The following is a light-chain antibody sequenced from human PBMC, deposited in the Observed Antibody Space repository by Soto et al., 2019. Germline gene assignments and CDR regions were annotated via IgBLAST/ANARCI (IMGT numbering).Light chain of an antibody. CDR3: QSYDSSLSGSV. J-gene: IGLJ2*01. CDR2: EVN. V-gene: IGLV2-11*01. Sequence: QSVLTQPRSVSGSPGQSVTISCTATGSDVGDSSHVSWYQLHPGKAPKLMIYEVNNRPSGVPDRFSGSKSGSTASLTISGLQAEDEADYYCQSYDSSLSGSVFGGGTKVTVL. CDR1: GSDVGDSSH.